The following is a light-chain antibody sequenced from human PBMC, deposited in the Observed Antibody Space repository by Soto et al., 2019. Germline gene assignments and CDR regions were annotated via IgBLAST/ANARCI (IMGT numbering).Light chain of an antibody. J-gene: IGKJ5*01. Sequence: EIVMPQSPATLSVSPGERATLSCRASQSVSSSYLAWYQQKPGQAPRLLIYGASSRATGIPDRFRGSGSGTDFTLTISGLEPEDFAVYYCQQYGSSPITFGQGTRLEI. CDR3: QQYGSSPIT. CDR2: GAS. V-gene: IGKV3-20*01. CDR1: QSVSSSY.